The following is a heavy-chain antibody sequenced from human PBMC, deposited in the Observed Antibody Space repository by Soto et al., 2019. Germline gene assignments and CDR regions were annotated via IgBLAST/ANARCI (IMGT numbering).Heavy chain of an antibody. V-gene: IGHV2-5*02. CDR1: GFSLSTDGVG. CDR3: PLRRLATALGGGSWFDP. CDR2: IFWDDDK. J-gene: IGHJ5*02. D-gene: IGHD6-13*01. Sequence: QITLRESGPSLVKPTQTLTLTCTFSGFSLSTDGVGVGWIRQPPGKALEWLALIFWDDDKRYSPSLKSRLPITTDTPKNPAVLTMTNMDPADTGTYSCPLRRLATALGGGSWFDPWGQGTLVTVSS.